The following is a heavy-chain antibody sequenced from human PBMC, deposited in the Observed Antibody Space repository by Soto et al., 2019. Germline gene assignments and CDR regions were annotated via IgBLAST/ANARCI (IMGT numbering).Heavy chain of an antibody. CDR2: IKQDGSES. CDR1: GFTFSTYW. V-gene: IGHV3-7*01. J-gene: IGHJ4*02. D-gene: IGHD2-2*01. Sequence: PGGSLRLSCAASGFTFSTYWKSWVRQAPGKGLEWVANIKQDGSESHYVDSVKGRFTISRDNAKNSLYLQMNSLRVEDTAMYYCVRDTSPRRCDYWGQGTLVTVSS. CDR3: VRDTSPRRCDY.